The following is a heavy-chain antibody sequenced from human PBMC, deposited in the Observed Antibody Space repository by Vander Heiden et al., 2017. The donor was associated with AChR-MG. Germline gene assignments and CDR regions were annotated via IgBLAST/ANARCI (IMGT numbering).Heavy chain of an antibody. CDR1: GSPFSSYG. CDR2: IWYDGSNK. D-gene: IGHD1-1*01. V-gene: IGHV3-33*01. Sequence: QVQLVESGGGVVQPGRSLRLSCAASGSPFSSYGLHGVRQAPGKGLEWVAVIWYDGSNKYYADSVKGRFTISRDNSKNTLYLQMNSLRAEDTAVYYCARDGLAVQLERRGMDNWFDPWGQGTLVTVSS. CDR3: ARDGLAVQLERRGMDNWFDP. J-gene: IGHJ5*02.